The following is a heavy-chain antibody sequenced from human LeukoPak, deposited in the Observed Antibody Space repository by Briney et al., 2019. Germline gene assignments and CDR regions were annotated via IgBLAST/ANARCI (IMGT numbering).Heavy chain of an antibody. CDR2: ISGSGGST. Sequence: GGSLRLSCAASGFTFSSYAMSWVRQAPGKGLEWVSAISGSGGSTYYADSVKGRFTTSRDNSKNTLYLQMNSLRAEDTAVYYCAKDLYTIFGGYGMDVWGQGTTVTVSS. CDR3: AKDLYTIFGGYGMDV. J-gene: IGHJ6*02. D-gene: IGHD3-3*01. CDR1: GFTFSSYA. V-gene: IGHV3-23*01.